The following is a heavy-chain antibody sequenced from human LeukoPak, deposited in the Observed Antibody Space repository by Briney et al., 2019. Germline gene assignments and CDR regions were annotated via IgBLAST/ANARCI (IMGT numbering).Heavy chain of an antibody. CDR2: IRYDGSNK. V-gene: IGHV3-30*02. CDR1: GFTFSSYG. D-gene: IGHD6-19*01. J-gene: IGHJ4*02. CDR3: AKGPKHYSSCWSPSGY. Sequence: GGSLRLSCAASGFTFSSYGMHWVRQAPGKGLEWVAFIRYDGSNKYYADSVKGRFTISRDNSKNTLYLQMNSQRAEDTAVYYCAKGPKHYSSCWSPSGYWGQGTLGTGSS.